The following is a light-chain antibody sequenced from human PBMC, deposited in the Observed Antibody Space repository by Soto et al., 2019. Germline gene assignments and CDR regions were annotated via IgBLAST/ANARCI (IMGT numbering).Light chain of an antibody. CDR1: SSDVGGYDY. J-gene: IGLJ2*01. Sequence: QSVLTQPPSASGSPGQSVTISCTGTSSDVGGYDYVSWYQQHPGKAPKLIIYEVNKRPSGVPDRFSGSKSGSTASLTVSGLQADDEADFYCSSYAGYNNFVVFGGGTKSPS. CDR2: EVN. V-gene: IGLV2-8*01. CDR3: SSYAGYNNFVV.